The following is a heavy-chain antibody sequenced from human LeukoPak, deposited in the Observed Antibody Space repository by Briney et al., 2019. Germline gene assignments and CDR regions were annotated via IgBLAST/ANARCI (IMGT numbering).Heavy chain of an antibody. Sequence: GGSLRLSCAASGFTFSSYAMHWVRQAPGKGLEWVAVISYDGSNKYYADSVKGRFTISRDNSKNTLYLQMNSLRAEDTAVYYCARDPQGYSYTFDYWGQGTLVTVSS. D-gene: IGHD5-18*01. J-gene: IGHJ4*02. CDR1: GFTFSSYA. CDR2: ISYDGSNK. V-gene: IGHV3-30-3*01. CDR3: ARDPQGYSYTFDY.